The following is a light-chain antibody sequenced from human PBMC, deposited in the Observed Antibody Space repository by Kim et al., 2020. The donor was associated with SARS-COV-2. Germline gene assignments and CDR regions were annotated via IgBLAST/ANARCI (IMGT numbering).Light chain of an antibody. CDR2: DNS. CDR1: TGAVTNGHH. V-gene: IGLV7-46*01. J-gene: IGLJ2*01. CDR3: LLYYDSYRI. Sequence: PAGTVTLTCRYSTGAVTNGHHPYLLQQTPGHAPRTLVYDNSNKHVWTPARWSGSILGGKAALPLSGALPEDEAEYYCLLYYDSYRIFGGGTQLTVL.